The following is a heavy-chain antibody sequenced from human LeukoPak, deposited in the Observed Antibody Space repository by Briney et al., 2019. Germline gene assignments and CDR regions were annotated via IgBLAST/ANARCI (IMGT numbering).Heavy chain of an antibody. V-gene: IGHV1-69*02. CDR2: IIPILGIA. J-gene: IGHJ6*02. CDR1: GGTFSSYS. Sequence: SVKVCCKASGGTFSSYSISWVRQAPGQGLEWMGRIIPILGIANYAQKFQGRVTITADKSTSTAYMELSSLRSEDTAVYYCARDGVVRPPDCSSTSCPYNYYYYGMDVWGQGTTVTVSS. D-gene: IGHD2-2*01. CDR3: ARDGVVRPPDCSSTSCPYNYYYYGMDV.